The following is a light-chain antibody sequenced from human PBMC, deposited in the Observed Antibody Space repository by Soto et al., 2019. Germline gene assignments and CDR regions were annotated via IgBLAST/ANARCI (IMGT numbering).Light chain of an antibody. J-gene: IGLJ3*02. V-gene: IGLV3-21*02. Sequence: SYELTQPPSVSVAPGQTATMTCGGDNIGRKSVHWYQQKPGQAPVLVVYDDSDRPLGIPERLSGSNSGNMATLTITRVEAGDEADYYCQVWDSGSDPWVFGGGTQLTVL. CDR1: NIGRKS. CDR3: QVWDSGSDPWV. CDR2: DDS.